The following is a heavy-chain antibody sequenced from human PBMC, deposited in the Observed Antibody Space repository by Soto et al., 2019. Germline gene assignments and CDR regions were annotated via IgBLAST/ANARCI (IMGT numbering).Heavy chain of an antibody. CDR3: ARLRWETENNWFDP. Sequence: TSETLSLTCTVSGDSISSVDHYWSWIRQPPGKGLEWMGYIYHSGSTHYNPSLNSRLTISIDTSTNRFSLNLTSVTAADTAVYFCARLRWETENNWFDPWGQGALVTVSS. V-gene: IGHV4-30-4*01. CDR2: IYHSGST. J-gene: IGHJ5*02. D-gene: IGHD1-26*01. CDR1: GDSISSVDHY.